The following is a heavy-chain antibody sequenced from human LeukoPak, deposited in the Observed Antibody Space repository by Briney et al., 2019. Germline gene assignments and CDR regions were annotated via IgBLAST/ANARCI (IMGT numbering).Heavy chain of an antibody. CDR3: ASHMGGIFDY. CDR1: GFSFSIHD. Sequence: GGSLRLSCAASGFSFSIHDMTWVRQAPGKGLEWVSTISNSDNSTYYADSVKGRFTFSRDNAKNSLYLQMNSLRAEDTAVYYCASHMGGIFDYWGQGTLVTVSS. J-gene: IGHJ4*02. CDR2: ISNSDNST. D-gene: IGHD1-26*01. V-gene: IGHV3-23*01.